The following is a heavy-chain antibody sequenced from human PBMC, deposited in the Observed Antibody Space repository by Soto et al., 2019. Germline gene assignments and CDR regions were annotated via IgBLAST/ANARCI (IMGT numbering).Heavy chain of an antibody. J-gene: IGHJ5*02. V-gene: IGHV3-30*18. CDR1: GFTFSSYG. Sequence: QVQLVESGGGVVQPGGSLRLSCAASGFTFSSYGMHWVRQAPGKGLEWVAVISYHGINTHYADSVKGRFTISRDNYKNPLYLHMYSLRPEDTAVYYCAKTGDSGYDWGWFDPWGQGTLVTVSS. CDR3: AKTGDSGYDWGWFDP. CDR2: ISYHGINT. D-gene: IGHD5-12*01.